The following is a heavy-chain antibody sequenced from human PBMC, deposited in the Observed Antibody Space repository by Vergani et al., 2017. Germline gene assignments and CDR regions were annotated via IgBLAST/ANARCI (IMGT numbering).Heavy chain of an antibody. J-gene: IGHJ4*02. CDR1: GFTFSSYS. V-gene: IGHV3-21*01. CDR3: ARGLPTTRPYDSSGYYQFDY. Sequence: EVQLVESGGGLVKPGGSLRLSCAASGFTFSSYSMNWVRQAPGKGLEWVSSISSSSSYIYYADSVKGRFTISRDNAKNSLYLQMNSLRAEDTAVYYCARGLPTTRPYDSSGYYQFDYWGQGTLVTVSS. CDR2: ISSSSSYI. D-gene: IGHD3-22*01.